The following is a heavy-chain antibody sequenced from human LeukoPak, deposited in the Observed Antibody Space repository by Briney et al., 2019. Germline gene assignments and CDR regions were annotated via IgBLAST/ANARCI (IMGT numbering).Heavy chain of an antibody. V-gene: IGHV4-34*01. CDR1: VGSFSGYF. J-gene: IGHJ4*02. Sequence: PSETLSLTRAHHVGSFSGYFWSWICDPPGKGLEWSGEINHSGSTNYNPSLKSRVTISVDTSKSQFSLKLSSVTAADTAVYYCARRYCSSTSCYTDYGGQGTLVIVSS. D-gene: IGHD2-2*02. CDR2: INHSGST. CDR3: ARRYCSSTSCYTDY.